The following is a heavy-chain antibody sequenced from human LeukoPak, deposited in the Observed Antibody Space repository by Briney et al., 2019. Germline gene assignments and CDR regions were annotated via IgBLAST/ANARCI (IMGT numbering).Heavy chain of an antibody. CDR2: IYYSGST. Sequence: SQTLSLTCTVSGGSISSGGYYWSWVRQHPGKGLEWIGYIYYSGSTYYNPSLKSRVTISVDTSKNQFSLKLSSVTAADTAVYYCARGGNYGGNSPDFDYWGQGTLVTVSS. CDR3: ARGGNYGGNSPDFDY. V-gene: IGHV4-31*03. J-gene: IGHJ4*02. CDR1: GGSISSGGYY. D-gene: IGHD4-23*01.